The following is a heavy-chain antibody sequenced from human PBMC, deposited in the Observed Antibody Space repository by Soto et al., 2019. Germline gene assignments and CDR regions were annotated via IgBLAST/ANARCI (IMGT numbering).Heavy chain of an antibody. CDR1: GITLSGHY. J-gene: IGHJ4*01. Sequence: VGSLRLSCAASGITLSGHYMSWIRQAPGKGLEWVSQISNSGKTTNYADSVEGRFTISRDNDKNSLFLQMDSLRAEDTATYYCARESGYGAPTFHYFENWGQGTRVTVSS. CDR3: ARESGYGAPTFHYFEN. CDR2: ISNSGKTT. V-gene: IGHV3-11*01. D-gene: IGHD4-17*01.